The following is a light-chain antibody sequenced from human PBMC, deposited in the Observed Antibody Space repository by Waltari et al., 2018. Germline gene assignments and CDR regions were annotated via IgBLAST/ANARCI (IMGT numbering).Light chain of an antibody. CDR2: GAS. V-gene: IGKV3-20*01. Sequence: EIVFTQSPGTLSLSPGESATLPCRASQSVSSSYLAWYQQKPGQAPRLLIYGASSRATGIPDRFSGSGSGTDFTLTISRLEPEDFAVYYCQQYGSSPPYTFGQGTKLEIK. J-gene: IGKJ2*01. CDR1: QSVSSSY. CDR3: QQYGSSPPYT.